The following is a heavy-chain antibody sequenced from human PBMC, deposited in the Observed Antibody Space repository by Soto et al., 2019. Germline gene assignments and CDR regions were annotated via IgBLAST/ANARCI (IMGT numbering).Heavy chain of an antibody. D-gene: IGHD1-1*01. CDR2: IYATGTT. J-gene: IGHJ5*02. CDR3: VRDGTKTLRDWFDP. Sequence: SETLSLTCTVSGASISGFYWSWIRKSAGKGLEWIGRIYATGTTDYNPSLKSRVMMSVDTSKKQFSLKLRSVTAADTAVYYCVRDGTKTLRDWFDPWGQGISVSVSA. V-gene: IGHV4-4*07. CDR1: GASISGFY.